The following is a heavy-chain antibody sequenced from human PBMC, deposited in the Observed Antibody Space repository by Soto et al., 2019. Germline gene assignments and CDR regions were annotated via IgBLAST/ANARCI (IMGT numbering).Heavy chain of an antibody. CDR3: ARDNLVVVVAALIEYYYGMDE. V-gene: IGHV1-18*04. Sequence: ASVKVSCKASGYPFTSYVISCVRQPPGQGLEWMGWISAYNGNTKYAQKLPVRVTMXTETSTSTTYMELRNLRSDDTAVYYCARDNLVVVVAALIEYYYGMDELGQGTTVTVSS. D-gene: IGHD2-15*01. CDR2: ISAYNGNT. J-gene: IGHJ6*02. CDR1: GYPFTSYV.